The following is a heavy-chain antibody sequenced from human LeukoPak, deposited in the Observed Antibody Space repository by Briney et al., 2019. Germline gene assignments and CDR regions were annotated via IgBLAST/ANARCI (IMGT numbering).Heavy chain of an antibody. V-gene: IGHV3-11*03. CDR3: AAPTMVRAP. Sequence: GGSLRLSCAAPGFPFSDYYMSWIRQAPGKGLEWVSYISSSSSYTNYADSVKGRFTISRDNAKNSLYLQMNSLRAEDTAVYYCAAPTMVRAPWGQGTLVTVSS. D-gene: IGHD3-10*01. J-gene: IGHJ5*02. CDR2: ISSSSSYT. CDR1: GFPFSDYY.